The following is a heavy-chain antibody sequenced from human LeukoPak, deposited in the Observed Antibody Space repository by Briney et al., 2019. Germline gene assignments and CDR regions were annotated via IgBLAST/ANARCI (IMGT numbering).Heavy chain of an antibody. V-gene: IGHV1-69*13. Sequence: SVKVSCKASGGTFSSYAISWVRQVPGQGLEWMGGIIPIFGTANYAQKFQGRATITADESTSTAYMELSSLRSEDTAVYYCARGHGDYLYYFDYWGQGTLVTVSS. CDR1: GGTFSSYA. CDR3: ARGHGDYLYYFDY. D-gene: IGHD4-17*01. CDR2: IIPIFGTA. J-gene: IGHJ4*02.